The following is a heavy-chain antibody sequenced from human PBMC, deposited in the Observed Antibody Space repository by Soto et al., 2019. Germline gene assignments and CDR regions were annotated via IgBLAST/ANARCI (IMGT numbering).Heavy chain of an antibody. CDR2: ISTNGDST. Sequence: VASLRHTCAASGFTFNSCILHWVRQAPGKGLEHVSTISTNGDSTFYANSVKGRFTISRDNSKNTLYLQMGSLRAEDMAVYYCARSRDGYNLFDYWGQGTLVTVSS. D-gene: IGHD5-12*01. CDR1: GFTFNSCI. CDR3: ARSRDGYNLFDY. V-gene: IGHV3-64*01. J-gene: IGHJ4*02.